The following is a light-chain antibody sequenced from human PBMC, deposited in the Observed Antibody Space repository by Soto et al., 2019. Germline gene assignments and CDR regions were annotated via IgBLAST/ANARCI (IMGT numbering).Light chain of an antibody. CDR3: QQYSIFSLT. J-gene: IGKJ4*01. V-gene: IGKV1-5*03. CDR2: KAS. CDR1: QSISSW. Sequence: DIGMTQSPSTVSASVGDRVTITCRASQSISSWLAWYQQKPGKAPKQLIQKASSLESVVPPRFSGSGSGTEFTLAISSLQPDDFATYYCQQYSIFSLTFGGGTKVEIK.